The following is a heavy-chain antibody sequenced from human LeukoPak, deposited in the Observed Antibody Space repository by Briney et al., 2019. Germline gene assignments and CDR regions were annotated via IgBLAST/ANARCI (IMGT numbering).Heavy chain of an antibody. D-gene: IGHD3-10*01. CDR1: GGSFSGYY. Sequence: SETLSLTCAVSGGSFSGYYWSWIRQPPGRGVEWSGEINHSGSTNYNPSLTSRVTISVDTSKNQFSLKLSSVTAADTAVYYCARRLLWFGGRYVDYWGQGTLVTVSS. J-gene: IGHJ4*02. CDR2: INHSGST. CDR3: ARRLLWFGGRYVDY. V-gene: IGHV4-34*01.